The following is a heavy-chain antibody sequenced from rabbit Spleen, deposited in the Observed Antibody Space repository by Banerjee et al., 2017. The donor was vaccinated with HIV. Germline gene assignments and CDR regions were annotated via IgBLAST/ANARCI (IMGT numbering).Heavy chain of an antibody. D-gene: IGHD1-1*01. CDR1: GFSFSGSHY. Sequence: QSLEESGGDLVKPGASLTLTCTASGFSFSGSHYMCWVRQAPGKGLEWIACIDSGDGDTDYANWAKGRFTISKTSSTTVTLQMTSLTAADTATYFCARDTSSSFSSYGMDLWGPGTLVTVS. J-gene: IGHJ6*01. CDR3: ARDTSSSFSSYGMDL. CDR2: IDSGDGDT. V-gene: IGHV1S40*01.